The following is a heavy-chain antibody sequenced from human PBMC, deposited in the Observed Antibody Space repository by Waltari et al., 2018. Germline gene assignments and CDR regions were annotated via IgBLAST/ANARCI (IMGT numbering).Heavy chain of an antibody. CDR1: GFTFTRYW. CDR3: ARSCGLRCHWFDP. J-gene: IGHJ5*02. D-gene: IGHD4-17*01. CDR2: INSDESGT. Sequence: EVQLVESGGGLVQPGGSLRLSCAASGFTFTRYWMHWVRQAPGKGLVWVSRINSDESGTSYADSVKGRFIISRDNTKNTLYLQMNSLRAEDTAVYYCARSCGLRCHWFDPWAQGTLVTVSS. V-gene: IGHV3-74*01.